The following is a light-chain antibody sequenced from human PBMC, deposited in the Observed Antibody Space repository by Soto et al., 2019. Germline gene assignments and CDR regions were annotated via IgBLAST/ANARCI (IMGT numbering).Light chain of an antibody. CDR1: QGISNY. Sequence: DIQMTQSPSSLSASVGDRVTITCQASQGISNYLKWYQQKPGKASKLLIYDASNLEAGVASRFSESGSGKLSTITISSHPPQDRATYYCQHYDNRPPTFVPGTKVDIK. CDR3: QHYDNRPPT. J-gene: IGKJ3*01. V-gene: IGKV1-33*01. CDR2: DAS.